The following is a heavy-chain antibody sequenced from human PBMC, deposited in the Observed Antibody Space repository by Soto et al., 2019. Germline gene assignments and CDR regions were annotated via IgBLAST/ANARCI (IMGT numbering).Heavy chain of an antibody. Sequence: ASGKVSSQASGYTFPSYYMHWVRQAPGQGLEWMGIINPSGGSTSYAQKFQGRVTMNRATSTRTVYMELSSLRSEDPAVYYCARSSGNYYDSSGSNYYYYGMEGWGQGTTVSVSS. V-gene: IGHV1-46*01. J-gene: IGHJ6*02. CDR3: ARSSGNYYDSSGSNYYYYGMEG. D-gene: IGHD3-22*01. CDR2: INPSGGST. CDR1: GYTFPSYY.